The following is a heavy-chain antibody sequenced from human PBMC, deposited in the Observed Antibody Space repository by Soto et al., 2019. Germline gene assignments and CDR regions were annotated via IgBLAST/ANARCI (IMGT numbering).Heavy chain of an antibody. V-gene: IGHV4-30-4*01. CDR2: IFYSGYT. J-gene: IGHJ4*02. Sequence: SETLSLTCTVSGGSISSGDYYWSWIRQPPGKSLEYIGYIFYSGYTYCNPSLKSRPAISVDTSKNQFSLVLSSVTAADTAMYYCARAGFDSYGIRDFDYWGQGTLVTVS. D-gene: IGHD5-18*01. CDR1: GGSISSGDYY. CDR3: ARAGFDSYGIRDFDY.